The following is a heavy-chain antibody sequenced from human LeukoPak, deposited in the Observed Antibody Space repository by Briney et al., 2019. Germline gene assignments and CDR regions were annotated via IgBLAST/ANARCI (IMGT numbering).Heavy chain of an antibody. CDR2: INTNTGNP. J-gene: IGHJ4*02. D-gene: IGHD2-2*01. V-gene: IGHV7-4-1*02. CDR3: ARQGPGYCGSTSCYGVDY. CDR1: GGTFSSYA. Sequence: GASVKVSCKASGGTFSSYAISWVRQAPGQGLEWMGWINTNTGNPTYAQGFTGRFVFSLDTSVSTAYLQISSLKAEDTAVYYCARQGPGYCGSTSCYGVDYWGQGTLVTVSS.